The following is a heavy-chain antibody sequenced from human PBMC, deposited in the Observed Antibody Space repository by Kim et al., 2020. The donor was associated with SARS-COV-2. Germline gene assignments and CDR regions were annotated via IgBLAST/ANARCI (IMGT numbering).Heavy chain of an antibody. Sequence: DSVKGRFTIARDNSKNTLYLQMNSLRAEDTAVYYCARAYCGGDCYSVVDYWGQGTLVTVSS. V-gene: IGHV3-30*07. CDR3: ARAYCGGDCYSVVDY. D-gene: IGHD2-21*02. J-gene: IGHJ4*02.